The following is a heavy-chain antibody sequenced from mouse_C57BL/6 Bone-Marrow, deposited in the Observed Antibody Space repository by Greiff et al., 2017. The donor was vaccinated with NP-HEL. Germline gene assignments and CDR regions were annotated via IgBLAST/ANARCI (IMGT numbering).Heavy chain of an antibody. Sequence: EVHLVESGGGLVKPGGSLKLSCAASGFTFSSYAMSWVRQTPEKRLEWVATISDGGSYTYYPDNVKGRFTISRDNAKNNLYLQMSHLKSEDTAMYYCARDPLDFDYWGQGTTLTVSS. CDR3: ARDPLDFDY. V-gene: IGHV5-4*01. CDR2: ISDGGSYT. J-gene: IGHJ2*01. CDR1: GFTFSSYA.